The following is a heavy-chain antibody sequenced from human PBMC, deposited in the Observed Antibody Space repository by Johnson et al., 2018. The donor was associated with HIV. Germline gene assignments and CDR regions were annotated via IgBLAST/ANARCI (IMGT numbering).Heavy chain of an antibody. Sequence: VQLVESGGGLIQPGGSLRLSCAASGFTVSSNYMSWVRQAPGKGLEWVSVISGSGGSTYYADSVKGRFTISRDNSKKTLYLQMNSLRAEDTAVYYCASSTVMITDDAFDIWGQGTVGTVSP. V-gene: IGHV3-53*01. CDR2: ISGSGGST. CDR3: ASSTVMITDDAFDI. CDR1: GFTVSSNY. J-gene: IGHJ3*02. D-gene: IGHD3-16*01.